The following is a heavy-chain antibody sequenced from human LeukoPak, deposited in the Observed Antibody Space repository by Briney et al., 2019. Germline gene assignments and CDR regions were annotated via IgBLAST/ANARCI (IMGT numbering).Heavy chain of an antibody. Sequence: ASVKVSRKASGYTFTGYYMRWVRQAPGQGLEWMGWINPNSGGTNYAQKFQGRVTMTRDTSISTAYMELSRLRSDDTAVYYCARYYYDSSGQLDYWGQGTLVTVSS. J-gene: IGHJ4*02. CDR3: ARYYYDSSGQLDY. V-gene: IGHV1-2*02. CDR2: INPNSGGT. D-gene: IGHD3-22*01. CDR1: GYTFTGYY.